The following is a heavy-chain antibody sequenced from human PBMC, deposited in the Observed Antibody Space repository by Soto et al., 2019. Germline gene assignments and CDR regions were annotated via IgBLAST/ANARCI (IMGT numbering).Heavy chain of an antibody. J-gene: IGHJ4*02. CDR2: ILHTGGT. CDR3: ARLQFGEGFDY. CDR1: GGSISGGGFS. Sequence: LSLTCAVSGGSISGGGFSWSWIRQPPGKGLEWIGYILHTGGTQYNPPLKSRVSMSVDKSKNQFSLHLTSVTAADTAVYYCARLQFGEGFDYWGQGALVTVSS. V-gene: IGHV4-30-2*01. D-gene: IGHD3-10*01.